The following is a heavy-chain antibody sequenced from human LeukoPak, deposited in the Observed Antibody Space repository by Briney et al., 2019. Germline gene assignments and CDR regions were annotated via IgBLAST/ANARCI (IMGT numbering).Heavy chain of an antibody. D-gene: IGHD6-19*01. CDR3: AKDGSSGWLRNAFDI. J-gene: IGHJ3*02. CDR1: GFTFGSYA. V-gene: IGHV3-23*01. CDR2: NSGSGGTT. Sequence: GGSLRLSCAGSGFTFGSYAMSWVRQAPGKGLEWVSANSGSGGTTYYAASVKGRFTISRDNSRNMLYLQMNSLRAEDTAVYYSAKDGSSGWLRNAFDIWGQGTTVTVSS.